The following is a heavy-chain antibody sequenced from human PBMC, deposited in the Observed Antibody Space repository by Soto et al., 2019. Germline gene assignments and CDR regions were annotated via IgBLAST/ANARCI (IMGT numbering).Heavy chain of an antibody. J-gene: IGHJ5*02. Sequence: PSETLSLTCTVSGGSISSGDYYWSWIRQPPGKGLEWIGYIYYSGSTYYNPSLKSRVTISVDTSKNQVSLRLTSVTAADTAVYFCARGRDWFDTWGQGTLVTVSS. CDR3: ARGRDWFDT. V-gene: IGHV4-30-4*01. CDR1: GGSISSGDYY. D-gene: IGHD1-26*01. CDR2: IYYSGST.